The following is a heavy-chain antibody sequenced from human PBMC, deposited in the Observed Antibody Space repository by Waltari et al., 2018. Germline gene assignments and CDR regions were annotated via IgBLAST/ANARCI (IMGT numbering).Heavy chain of an antibody. Sequence: QVQLVESGGGVVQPGRSLRLSCAASGFTFSSYGMHWVRQAPGKGLEWVAVIWYDGSNKYYADSVKGRFTISRDNSKNTLYLQMNSLRAEDTAVYYCARSMTTVTTDYYYYGMDVWGQGTTVTVSS. V-gene: IGHV3-33*01. CDR2: IWYDGSNK. CDR3: ARSMTTVTTDYYYYGMDV. CDR1: GFTFSSYG. J-gene: IGHJ6*02. D-gene: IGHD4-4*01.